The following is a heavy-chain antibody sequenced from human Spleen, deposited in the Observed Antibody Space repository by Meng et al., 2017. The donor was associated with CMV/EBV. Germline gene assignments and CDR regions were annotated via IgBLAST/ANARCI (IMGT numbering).Heavy chain of an antibody. CDR3: AKGSHYGLNFDS. D-gene: IGHD2-15*01. CDR1: GVTFSSYA. V-gene: IGHV3-23*01. J-gene: IGHJ4*02. CDR2: ISASGGLT. Sequence: GGSLRLSCAASGVTFSSYAMAWVRQAPGKGLEWVSTISASGGLTYYTDSVKGRFTISRDNSKNTLYVQMNSLRVEDTAVYYCAKGSHYGLNFDSWGQGTLVTVSS.